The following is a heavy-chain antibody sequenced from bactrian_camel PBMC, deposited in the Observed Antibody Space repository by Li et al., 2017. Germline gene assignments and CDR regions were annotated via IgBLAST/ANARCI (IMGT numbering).Heavy chain of an antibody. CDR2: ISRGRT. D-gene: IGHD1*01. CDR1: GYTYGTNC. V-gene: IGHV3S31*01. J-gene: IGHJ6*01. Sequence: VQLVESGGGSVQPGGSLRLSCDASGYTYGTNCMGYFRQAPGRGREAVAAISRGRTFVADSVKGRFTISRDNAKNTLVLEMHSLKPEDTAMYYCTAGWGHCDLQTDFIYWGQGTQVTVS. CDR3: TAGWGHCDLQTDFIY.